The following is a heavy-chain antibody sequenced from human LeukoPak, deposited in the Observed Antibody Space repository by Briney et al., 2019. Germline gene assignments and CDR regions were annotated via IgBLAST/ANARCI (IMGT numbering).Heavy chain of an antibody. V-gene: IGHV3-23*01. CDR1: GFTFSSYA. J-gene: IGHJ6*02. D-gene: IGHD2-2*02. Sequence: GGSLRLSCAASGFTFSSYAMSWVRQAPGKGLEWVSAISGSGGSTYYADSVKGRFTIPRDNSKNTLYLQMNSLRAEDTAVYYCASLGYCSSTSCYMGSYYYYYGMDVWGQGTTVTVSS. CDR3: ASLGYCSSTSCYMGSYYYYYGMDV. CDR2: ISGSGGST.